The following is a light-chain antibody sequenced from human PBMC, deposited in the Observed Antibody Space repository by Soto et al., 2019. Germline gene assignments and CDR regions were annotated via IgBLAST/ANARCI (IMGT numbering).Light chain of an antibody. V-gene: IGLV1-51*01. CDR3: GTWDTSLTEVV. CDR1: SSNIGNNY. J-gene: IGLJ2*01. Sequence: QSVLTQPPSVSAAPGQKVTISCSGSSSNIGNNYVSWYQQLPGTAPKLLIYDSNKRPSGIPDRFSGSKSGTSATLGITGLQTGDEADYYCGTWDTSLTEVVFGGGTQLTVL. CDR2: DSN.